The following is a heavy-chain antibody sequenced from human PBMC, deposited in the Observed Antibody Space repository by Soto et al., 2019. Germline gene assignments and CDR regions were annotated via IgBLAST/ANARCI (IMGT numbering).Heavy chain of an antibody. J-gene: IGHJ4*02. D-gene: IGHD6-19*01. CDR1: GFTFSSYA. CDR2: ISYDGSNK. Sequence: PGGSLRLSCAASGFTFSSYAMHWVRQAPGKGLEWVAVISYDGSNKYYADSVKGRFTISRDNSKNTLYLQMNSLRAEDTAVYYCARGGVAVADPFDYWGQGTLVTVSS. CDR3: ARGGVAVADPFDY. V-gene: IGHV3-30-3*01.